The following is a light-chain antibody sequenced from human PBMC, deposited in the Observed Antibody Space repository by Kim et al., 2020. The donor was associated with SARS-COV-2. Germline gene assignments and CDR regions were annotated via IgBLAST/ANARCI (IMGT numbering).Light chain of an antibody. Sequence: GDRVTITCRASQSISSYLNWYQQKPGKAPKLLIYAASSLQSGVPSRFSGSASGTDFTLTISSLQPEDFATYYCQQSYSTPRTFGQGTKVDIK. CDR1: QSISSY. CDR3: QQSYSTPRT. J-gene: IGKJ1*01. CDR2: AAS. V-gene: IGKV1-39*01.